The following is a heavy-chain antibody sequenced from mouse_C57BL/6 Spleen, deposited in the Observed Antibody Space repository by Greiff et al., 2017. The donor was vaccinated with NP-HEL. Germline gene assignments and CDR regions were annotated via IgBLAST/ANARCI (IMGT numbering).Heavy chain of an antibody. V-gene: IGHV1-82*01. CDR2: IYPGDGDT. CDR3: ARSHLLWSTGGFAY. D-gene: IGHD2-1*01. J-gene: IGHJ3*01. Sequence: VQLQQSGPELVKPGASVKISCKASGYAFSSSWMNWVKQRPGKGLEWIGRIYPGDGDTNYNGKFKGKATLTADKSSSTAYMQRSSLTSEDSAVYFCARSHLLWSTGGFAYWGQGTLVTVSA. CDR1: GYAFSSSW.